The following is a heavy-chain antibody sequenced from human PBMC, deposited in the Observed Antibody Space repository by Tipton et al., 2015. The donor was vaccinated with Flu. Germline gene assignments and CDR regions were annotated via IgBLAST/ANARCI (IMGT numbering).Heavy chain of an antibody. J-gene: IGHJ4*02. V-gene: IGHV4-39*07. CDR2: FYFRGTT. Sequence: LRLSCTVSDDSITNNKYYWGWIRQPPGKGLEWIGTFYFRGTTHLNPSLKGRVTISVDTSKNQFSLKLSSVTAADTAVYYCAREGRREQLALDYWGQGTLVTVSS. D-gene: IGHD6-6*01. CDR3: AREGRREQLALDY. CDR1: DDSITNNKYY.